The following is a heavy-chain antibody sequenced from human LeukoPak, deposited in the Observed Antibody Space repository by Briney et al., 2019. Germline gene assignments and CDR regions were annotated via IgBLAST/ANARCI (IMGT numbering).Heavy chain of an antibody. J-gene: IGHJ4*02. V-gene: IGHV3-7*01. CDR2: IKQDGSET. Sequence: GGSLRLSCAASGFTFSSYWMSWVRQAPGKGLEWVANIKQDGSETYYVDSVKGRFTISRDNAENSVYLQMNSLRAEDAAVYYCVRDAQRLRDYWGQGTLVTVSS. CDR3: VRDAQRLRDY. CDR1: GFTFSSYW. D-gene: IGHD3-16*01.